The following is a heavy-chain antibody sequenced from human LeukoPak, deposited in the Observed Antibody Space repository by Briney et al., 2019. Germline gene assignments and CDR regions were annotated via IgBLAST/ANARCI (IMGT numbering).Heavy chain of an antibody. CDR1: GFTFSSYS. CDR2: ISSSSSYI. D-gene: IGHD2-15*01. Sequence: GGSLRLSCAASGFTFSSYSMNWVRQAPGKGLEWVSSISSSSSYIYYADSVKGRFTISRDNAKNSLYLQMNSLRAGDTAVYYCARGTYFSGSSCYPEGFDYWGQGTLVTVSS. CDR3: ARGTYFSGSSCYPEGFDY. V-gene: IGHV3-21*03. J-gene: IGHJ4*02.